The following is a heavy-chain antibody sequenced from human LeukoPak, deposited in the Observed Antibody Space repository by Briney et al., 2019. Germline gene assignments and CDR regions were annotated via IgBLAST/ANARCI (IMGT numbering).Heavy chain of an antibody. CDR1: GFTFSSYE. Sequence: RGSLRLSCAASGFTFSSYEMNWVRQAPGKGLEWVSYISSSGSTIYYADSVKGRFTISRDNAKNSLYLQMNSLRAEDTAVYYCARGPHCSGGSCYSGNFDYWGQGTLVTVSS. D-gene: IGHD2-15*01. J-gene: IGHJ4*02. V-gene: IGHV3-48*03. CDR3: ARGPHCSGGSCYSGNFDY. CDR2: ISSSGSTI.